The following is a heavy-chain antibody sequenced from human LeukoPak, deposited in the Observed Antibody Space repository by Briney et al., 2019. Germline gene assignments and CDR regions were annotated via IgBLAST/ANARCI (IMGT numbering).Heavy chain of an antibody. J-gene: IGHJ6*03. V-gene: IGHV1-2*02. CDR2: INPNSGGT. CDR1: GYTFTVYY. CDR3: AREYYYYYYMDV. Sequence: ASVKVSFKASGYTFTVYYMHWVRQAPGQGLEWMGWINPNSGGTNYAQKFQGRVTMTRDTSISTAYMELSRLRSDDTAVYYCAREYYYYYYMDVWGKGTTVTVSS.